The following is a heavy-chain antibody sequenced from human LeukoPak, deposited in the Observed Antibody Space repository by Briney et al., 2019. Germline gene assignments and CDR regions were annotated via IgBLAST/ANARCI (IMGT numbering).Heavy chain of an antibody. Sequence: SGPALVKPTQTLTLTCTFSGFSLSTSGMCVSWIRQPPGKALEWLARIDWDDDKYYSTSLKTRLTISKDTSKNQVVLTMTNMDPVDTATYYCARPSEVGTGAEYFQHWGQGTLVTVSS. CDR2: IDWDDDK. CDR1: GFSLSTSGMC. V-gene: IGHV2-70*11. CDR3: ARPSEVGTGAEYFQH. D-gene: IGHD1-14*01. J-gene: IGHJ1*01.